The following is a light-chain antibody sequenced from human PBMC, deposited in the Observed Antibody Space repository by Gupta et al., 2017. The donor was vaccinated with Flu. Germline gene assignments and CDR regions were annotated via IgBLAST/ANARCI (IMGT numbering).Light chain of an antibody. CDR2: WAS. V-gene: IGKV4-1*01. Sequence: DIVMTQSPDSLAVSLGERATINCKSSQSVLYSSNNKNYLAWYQQKPGQPPKLLIYWASTRESGVPDRFSGSGSGTDFTLTISSLQAEDVAVYYCQQYDSTPRTFGQGTKVETK. CDR3: QQYDSTPRT. J-gene: IGKJ1*01. CDR1: QSVLYSSNNKNY.